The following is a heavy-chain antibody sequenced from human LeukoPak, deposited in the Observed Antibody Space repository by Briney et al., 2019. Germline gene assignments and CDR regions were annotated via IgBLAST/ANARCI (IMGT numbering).Heavy chain of an antibody. Sequence: ASVTVSYKASGYTFTSYGISGVRQAPGQGPEGMGWISAYNGNTNYAQKLQGRVTMTTDTSTSTAYMALRSLRSDDTAVYYCARSGVYSSSWYNYWGEGTLVTVSS. V-gene: IGHV1-18*01. CDR3: ARSGVYSSSWYNY. CDR2: ISAYNGNT. D-gene: IGHD6-13*01. J-gene: IGHJ4*02. CDR1: GYTFTSYG.